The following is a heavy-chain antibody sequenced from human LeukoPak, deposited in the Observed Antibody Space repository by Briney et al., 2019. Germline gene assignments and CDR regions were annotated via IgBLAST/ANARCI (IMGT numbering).Heavy chain of an antibody. Sequence: GGSLRLSCAASGFTFSTYAVSWVRQAPGKGLEWVSTISGSGGSTYYADAVKGRFTISRDNSKNTLYLQMNSLRAEDTAVYYCARALWFGAEGDYWGQGTLVTVSS. CDR1: GFTFSTYA. CDR2: ISGSGGST. CDR3: ARALWFGAEGDY. D-gene: IGHD3-10*01. J-gene: IGHJ4*02. V-gene: IGHV3-23*01.